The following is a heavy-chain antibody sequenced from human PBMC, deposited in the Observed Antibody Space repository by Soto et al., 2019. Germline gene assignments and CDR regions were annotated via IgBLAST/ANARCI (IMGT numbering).Heavy chain of an antibody. CDR2: ISYDGTNR. CDR1: GLTFSNYA. Sequence: QVHLVESGGGVVQPGRSLRLSCAASGLTFSNYAMHWVRQAPGKGLEWVAFISYDGTNRCYPDSVKGRFTISRDNSKNTLYLQRNSLKTEDTAVYYWARESSSTVTTGGGGSAKDYWGQGTLVTVSS. J-gene: IGHJ4*02. CDR3: ARESSSTVTTGGGGSAKDY. D-gene: IGHD4-17*01. V-gene: IGHV3-30-3*01.